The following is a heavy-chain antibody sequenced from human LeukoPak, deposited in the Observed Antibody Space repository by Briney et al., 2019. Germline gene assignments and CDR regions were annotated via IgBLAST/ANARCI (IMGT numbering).Heavy chain of an antibody. CDR2: IYSGGSGV. CDR1: GYIFSNYW. D-gene: IGHD3-10*01. V-gene: IGHV5-51*01. Sequence: GESLQISCKGSGYIFSNYWIGWVRQMPGEGLEWIGIIYSGGSGVRYSPSFQGQVTISVDRSISPAYLQWSSLRASDSAMYYCARGDCYGSCSSYNHFDYWGQGTLVTVSS. J-gene: IGHJ4*02. CDR3: ARGDCYGSCSSYNHFDY.